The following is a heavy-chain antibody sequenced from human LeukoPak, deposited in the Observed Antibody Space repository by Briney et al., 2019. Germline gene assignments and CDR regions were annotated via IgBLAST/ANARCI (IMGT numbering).Heavy chain of an antibody. J-gene: IGHJ4*02. CDR3: ARHSRHSYGSWDY. CDR2: IYYSGST. D-gene: IGHD5-18*01. Sequence: PSETLSLTCTVSGGSISSYYWSWVRQPPGKGLEWIGYIYYSGSTNYNPSLKSRVTISVDTSKNQFSLKLSPVTAADTAVYYCARHSRHSYGSWDYWGQGTLVTVSS. CDR1: GGSISSYY. V-gene: IGHV4-59*08.